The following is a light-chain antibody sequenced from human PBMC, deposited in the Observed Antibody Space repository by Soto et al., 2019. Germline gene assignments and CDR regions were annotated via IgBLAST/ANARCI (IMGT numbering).Light chain of an antibody. CDR1: QSISSNY. CDR3: QQYSSSTET. CDR2: GAS. Sequence: EIVLTQSPGTLSVSPGERATLSCRASQSISSNYLAWYQQKPGQAPRLLIYGASGRATGIPDRFSGSGSGTDFTLTISRLEPEDFAVYYCQQYSSSTETFGQGTKLEI. V-gene: IGKV3-20*01. J-gene: IGKJ2*01.